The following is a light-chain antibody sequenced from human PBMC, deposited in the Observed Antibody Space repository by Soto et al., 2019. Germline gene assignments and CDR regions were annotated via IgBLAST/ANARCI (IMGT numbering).Light chain of an antibody. V-gene: IGKV3-15*01. CDR3: QQYSSWPLT. J-gene: IGKJ4*01. Sequence: IVMTQSPATLSVSPGERATLSCRASQSISSNLAWYQQKPGQPPSLLVYGASTTATGIPARFSGSVSGTEFTLTNTSLQSEDFAVYYCQQYSSWPLTFGGGTKVDIK. CDR1: QSISSN. CDR2: GAS.